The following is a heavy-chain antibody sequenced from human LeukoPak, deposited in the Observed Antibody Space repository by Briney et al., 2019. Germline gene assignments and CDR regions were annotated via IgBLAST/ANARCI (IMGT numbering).Heavy chain of an antibody. Sequence: PSETLSLTCTVSGYSISSGYYWGWIRQPPGKGLEWIGSIYHSGSTYYNPSLKSRVTISVDTSKNQFSLKLSSVTAADTAVYYCAKASRASTVTTRHPIDYWGQGTLVTVSS. CDR2: IYHSGST. J-gene: IGHJ4*02. CDR1: GYSISSGYY. D-gene: IGHD4-17*01. CDR3: AKASRASTVTTRHPIDY. V-gene: IGHV4-38-2*02.